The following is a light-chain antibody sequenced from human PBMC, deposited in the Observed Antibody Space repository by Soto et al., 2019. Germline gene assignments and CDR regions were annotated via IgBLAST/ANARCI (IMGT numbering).Light chain of an antibody. Sequence: QSALTQPASVSGSPGQSITISCTGTSSDVGGYNYVSWYQQHPDKAPKLMIYEVSNRPSGVSNRFSGSKSANTASLTISGLQAEDEADYYCSSYTSSSTPVVFGGGTKVTVL. CDR3: SSYTSSSTPVV. CDR1: SSDVGGYNY. CDR2: EVS. J-gene: IGLJ2*01. V-gene: IGLV2-14*01.